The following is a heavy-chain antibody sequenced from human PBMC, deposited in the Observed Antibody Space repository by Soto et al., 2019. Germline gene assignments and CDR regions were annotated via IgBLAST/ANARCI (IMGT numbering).Heavy chain of an antibody. CDR1: GFTVSSNS. V-gene: IGHV3-53*01. CDR3: ARDGGSGTAVAGIQYSGMDV. J-gene: IGHJ6*02. D-gene: IGHD6-19*01. Sequence: EVPLVDSGGDLIQPGGSLRLSCGASGFTVSSNSLSWVRQAPGKGLEWVSYIYIDGSTYYADSVRGRFTLTRDNSKNTLYLQMNNLRGEDTAVYYCARDGGSGTAVAGIQYSGMDVWGQGTTVTVSS. CDR2: IYIDGST.